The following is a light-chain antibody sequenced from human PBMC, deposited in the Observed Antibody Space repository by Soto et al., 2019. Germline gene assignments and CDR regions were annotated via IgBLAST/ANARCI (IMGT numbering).Light chain of an antibody. Sequence: EIVLTQSPGTLSLSPGERATLSCRASQSVSSSYLAWYQQKPGQAPRLLIYGASSRATGIPDRFSGSGSGTDLTLTISRLEPDDFAVFYCQHGRTFGQGTKVEIK. CDR1: QSVSSSY. V-gene: IGKV3-20*01. CDR2: GAS. CDR3: QHGRT. J-gene: IGKJ1*01.